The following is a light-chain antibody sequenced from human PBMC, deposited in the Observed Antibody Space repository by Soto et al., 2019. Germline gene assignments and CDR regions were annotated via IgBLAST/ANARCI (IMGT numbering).Light chain of an antibody. CDR1: SSDIGGYNS. CDR3: SSYTSRNPLGV. CDR2: DVS. Sequence: QSALTQPASVSGSPGQSITISCTGTSSDIGGYNSVSWYQHHPGKAPKLMIYDVSNRPSGVSNRFSGSKSGNTASLTISGLQAEDEADYYCSSYTSRNPLGVFGGGTKLTVL. J-gene: IGLJ2*01. V-gene: IGLV2-14*03.